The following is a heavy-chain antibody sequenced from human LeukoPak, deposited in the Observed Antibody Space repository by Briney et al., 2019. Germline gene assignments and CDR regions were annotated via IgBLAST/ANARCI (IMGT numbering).Heavy chain of an antibody. CDR1: GFSFSTYA. CDR2: IGGSGGST. J-gene: IGHJ4*02. CDR3: AKDLARGNGMTTAFDS. D-gene: IGHD4-11*01. V-gene: IGHV3-23*01. Sequence: PGGSLRLSCTASGFSFSTYAMTWVRQAPGKGLEWVSAIGGSGGSTYYADSVKGRFTISRDNSKNTLSLQMDSLRAEDMAVYYCAKDLARGNGMTTAFDSWGQGTLVTVSS.